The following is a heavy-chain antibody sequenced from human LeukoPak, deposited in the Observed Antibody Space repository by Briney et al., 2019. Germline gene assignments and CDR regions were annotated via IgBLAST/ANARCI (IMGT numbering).Heavy chain of an antibody. CDR1: GYTLTELS. CDR3: ATDLPFEYSRSSGYFVY. Sequence: ASVKVSCKVSGYTLTELSMHWVRQAPGKGLEWMGGFDPEDGETIYAQKFQGRVTMTEDTSTDTAYMELSSLRSEDTAVYYCATDLPFEYSRSSGYFVYWGQGTLVTVSS. V-gene: IGHV1-24*01. D-gene: IGHD6-6*01. CDR2: FDPEDGET. J-gene: IGHJ4*02.